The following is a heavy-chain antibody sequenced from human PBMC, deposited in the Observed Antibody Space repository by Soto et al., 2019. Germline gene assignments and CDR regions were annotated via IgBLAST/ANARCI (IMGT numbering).Heavy chain of an antibody. V-gene: IGHV4-59*08. CDR2: IYYSGST. CDR3: ARRSGYYYADY. D-gene: IGHD5-12*01. Sequence: SETLSLTCTVSGGSISSYYWSWIRQPPGKGLEWIGYIYYSGSTNYNPSLKSRVTISVDTSKNQFSLKLSSVTAADTAVYYCARRSGYYYADYRGQGTPVTVSS. J-gene: IGHJ4*02. CDR1: GGSISSYY.